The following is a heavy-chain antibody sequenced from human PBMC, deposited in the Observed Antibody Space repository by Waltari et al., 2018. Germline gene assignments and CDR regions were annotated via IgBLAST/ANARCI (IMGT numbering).Heavy chain of an antibody. Sequence: QLQLQESGPGLVKPSETLSLTCTVSGGPISSSRYYWGWIRQPPGKGLEWIGSIYYSGSTYYNPSLKSRVTISVDTSKNQFSLKLSSVTAADTAVYYCARAWGYGDAFDIWGQGTMVTVSS. D-gene: IGHD2-15*01. CDR1: GGPISSSRYY. CDR3: ARAWGYGDAFDI. V-gene: IGHV4-39*07. J-gene: IGHJ3*02. CDR2: IYYSGST.